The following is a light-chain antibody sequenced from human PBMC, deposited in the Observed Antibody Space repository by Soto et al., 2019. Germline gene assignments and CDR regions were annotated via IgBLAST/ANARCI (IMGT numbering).Light chain of an antibody. J-gene: IGKJ4*02. CDR1: QSVLYSSNNNNY. CDR3: QQYYSTPLT. Sequence: SVMSQSPDSLAVSLGERATINCTSSQSVLYSSNNNNYLAWYQQKPGQPPKLLIYWTSTLESGVPARFSGSGSGTDFTLTISSLQAEDFAAYYCQQYYSTPLTFGGGTKVDIK. CDR2: WTS. V-gene: IGKV4-1*01.